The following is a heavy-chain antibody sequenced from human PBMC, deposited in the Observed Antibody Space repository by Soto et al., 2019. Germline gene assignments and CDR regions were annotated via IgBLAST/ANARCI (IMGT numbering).Heavy chain of an antibody. V-gene: IGHV1-69*02. Sequence: GASVTVSCPASGGTFSSYTISLVRQDPGQGLEWMGRIIPILGIANYAQKFQGRVTITADKSTSTAYMELSSLRSEDTAVYYCARANSGYEFDCWVQGTLVTVSS. CDR1: GGTFSSYT. J-gene: IGHJ5*01. CDR2: IIPILGIA. D-gene: IGHD5-12*01. CDR3: ARANSGYEFDC.